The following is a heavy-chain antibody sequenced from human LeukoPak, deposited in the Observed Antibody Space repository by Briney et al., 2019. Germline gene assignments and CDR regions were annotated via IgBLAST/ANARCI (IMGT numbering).Heavy chain of an antibody. CDR1: GFTVSSNY. Sequence: GGSLRLSCAASGFTVSSNYMNWVRQAPGKGLEWVSVIYSGGYTYYADSVKGRFTISRDNSKNTLYLQMNSLRAEDTAVYYCARAKGRYYDSSYYFDYWGQGALVTVSS. V-gene: IGHV3-66*02. D-gene: IGHD3-22*01. CDR2: IYSGGYT. CDR3: ARAKGRYYDSSYYFDY. J-gene: IGHJ4*02.